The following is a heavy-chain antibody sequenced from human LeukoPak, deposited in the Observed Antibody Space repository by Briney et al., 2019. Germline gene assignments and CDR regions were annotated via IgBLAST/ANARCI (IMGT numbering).Heavy chain of an antibody. Sequence: SETLSLTCAVYGGSFSGYYWSWIRQPPGKGLEWIGEINHSGSTYYNPSLKSRVTISVDTSKNQFSLKLSSVTAADTAVYYCATVPYDFWSGTQRDYWGQGTLVTVSS. V-gene: IGHV4-34*01. CDR3: ATVPYDFWSGTQRDY. D-gene: IGHD3-3*01. J-gene: IGHJ4*02. CDR2: INHSGST. CDR1: GGSFSGYY.